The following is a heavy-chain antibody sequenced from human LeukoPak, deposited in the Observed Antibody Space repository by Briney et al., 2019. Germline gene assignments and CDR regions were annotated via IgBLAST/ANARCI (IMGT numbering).Heavy chain of an antibody. V-gene: IGHV3-11*01. J-gene: IGHJ3*02. CDR1: GFTFSDHY. D-gene: IGHD3-10*01. Sequence: GGSLRLSCAASGFTFSDHYMSWVRQAPGKGLEWVSYISSSGNTIYYEDSVKGRFTISRDNARDNSKNSLYLQMNSLRAEDTAVYFCARVGYFGSGNYNSFDIWGRGTMVTVSS. CDR3: ARVGYFGSGNYNSFDI. CDR2: ISSSGNTI.